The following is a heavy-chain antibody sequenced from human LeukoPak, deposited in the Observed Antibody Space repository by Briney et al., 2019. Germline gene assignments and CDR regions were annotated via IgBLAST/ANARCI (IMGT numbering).Heavy chain of an antibody. CDR1: GYTFTDYY. J-gene: IGHJ4*02. Sequence: ATVKISCKASGYTFTDYYMHWVQQAPGKGLEWMGRVDPEDGETIYAEKFQGRVTITADTSTDTAYMELSSLRSEDTAVYYCATDPTLPYYDSSIGVDYWSQGTLVTVSS. CDR3: ATDPTLPYYDSSIGVDY. V-gene: IGHV1-69-2*01. D-gene: IGHD3-22*01. CDR2: VDPEDGET.